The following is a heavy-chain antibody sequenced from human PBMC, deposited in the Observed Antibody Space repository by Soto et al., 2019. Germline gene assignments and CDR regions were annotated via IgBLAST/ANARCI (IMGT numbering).Heavy chain of an antibody. Sequence: GESLKISCKGSGYSFTSYWIGWVRQMPGKGLEWMGIIYPGDSDTRYSPSFQGQVTISADKSISTAYLQWSSLKASDTAMYYCARAEEAYDSSGSEYFQHWGQGTLVTVSS. CDR3: ARAEEAYDSSGSEYFQH. V-gene: IGHV5-51*01. CDR1: GYSFTSYW. J-gene: IGHJ1*01. CDR2: IYPGDSDT. D-gene: IGHD3-22*01.